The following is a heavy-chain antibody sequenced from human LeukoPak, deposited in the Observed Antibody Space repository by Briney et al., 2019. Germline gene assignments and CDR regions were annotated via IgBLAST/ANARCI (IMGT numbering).Heavy chain of an antibody. Sequence: SETLSLTCAVSGGSISSGGYSWSWIRQPPGKGLEWIGYIYYSGSTYYNPSLKSRVTISVDTSKNQFSLKLSSVTAADTAVYYCAREAIRSYYYDSSGYYGTIFDPWGQGTLVTVSS. CDR3: AREAIRSYYYDSSGYYGTIFDP. J-gene: IGHJ5*02. CDR2: IYYSGST. V-gene: IGHV4-30-4*07. CDR1: GGSISSGGYS. D-gene: IGHD3-22*01.